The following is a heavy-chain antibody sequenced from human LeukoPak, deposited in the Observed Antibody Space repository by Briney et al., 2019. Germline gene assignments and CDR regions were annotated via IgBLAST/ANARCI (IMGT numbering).Heavy chain of an antibody. J-gene: IGHJ6*02. D-gene: IGHD3-9*01. V-gene: IGHV1-69*13. Sequence: SVKVSCKASGGTFSSYAISWVRQAPGQGLEWMGGIIPIFGTANYAQKFQGRVTTTADESTSTAYMELSSLRSEDTAVYYCARAYPNYDNLRGHYYYYGMDVWGQGTTVTVSS. CDR3: ARAYPNYDNLRGHYYYYGMDV. CDR2: IIPIFGTA. CDR1: GGTFSSYA.